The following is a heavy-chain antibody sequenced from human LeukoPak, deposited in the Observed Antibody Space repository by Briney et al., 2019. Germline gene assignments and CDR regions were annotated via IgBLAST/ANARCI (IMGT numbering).Heavy chain of an antibody. J-gene: IGHJ4*02. CDR1: GFTFSSYA. CDR3: ARGGGGSSELDY. D-gene: IGHD1-26*01. Sequence: GRSLRLSCAASGFTFSSYAMHWVRQAPGKGLEWVAVISYDGSNKYYADSVKGRFTISRDNSKNTLYLQMNSLRAEDTAVYYCARGGGGSSELDYWGQGTLVTVSS. CDR2: ISYDGSNK. V-gene: IGHV3-30*04.